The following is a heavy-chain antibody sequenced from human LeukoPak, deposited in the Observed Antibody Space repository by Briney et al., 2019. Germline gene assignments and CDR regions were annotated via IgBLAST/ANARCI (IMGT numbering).Heavy chain of an antibody. J-gene: IGHJ4*02. CDR2: ISGSGGST. Sequence: GGSLRLSCAASGLTFSSYAMSWVRQAPGKGLEWVSAISGSGGSTYYADSVKGRFTISRDNSKNTLYLQMNSLRAEDTAVYYCAKDGSAAGRGLTFVPIWGQGTLVTVSS. CDR3: AKDGSAAGRGLTFVPI. CDR1: GLTFSSYA. D-gene: IGHD6-13*01. V-gene: IGHV3-23*01.